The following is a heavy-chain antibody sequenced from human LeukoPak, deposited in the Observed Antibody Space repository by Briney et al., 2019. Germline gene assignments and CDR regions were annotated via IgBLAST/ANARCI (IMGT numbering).Heavy chain of an antibody. CDR1: GYTFTSYD. CDR2: MNPNSGNT. V-gene: IGHV1-8*01. CDR3: ARGGQLWFLYYLDY. J-gene: IGHJ4*02. D-gene: IGHD5-18*01. Sequence: ASVKVSCKASGYTFTSYDINWVRQATGQGLEWMGWMNPNSGNTGYAQKFQGRVTMTRNTSISTAYMELSSLRSEDTAVYYCARGGQLWFLYYLDYWGQGTLVTVSS.